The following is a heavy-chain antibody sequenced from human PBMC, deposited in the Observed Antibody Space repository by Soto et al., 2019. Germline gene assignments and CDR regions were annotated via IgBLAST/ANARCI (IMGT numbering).Heavy chain of an antibody. CDR3: ARETTTYYDILTGYAYFDY. CDR1: GGSISSYY. CDR2: IYYSGST. J-gene: IGHJ4*02. Sequence: SETLSLTCTVSGGSISSYYWSWIRQPPGKGLEWIGYIYYSGSTNYNPSLKSRVTISVDTSKNQFSLKLSSVTAADTAVYYCARETTTYYDILTGYAYFDYWGQGTLVTVSS. V-gene: IGHV4-59*01. D-gene: IGHD3-9*01.